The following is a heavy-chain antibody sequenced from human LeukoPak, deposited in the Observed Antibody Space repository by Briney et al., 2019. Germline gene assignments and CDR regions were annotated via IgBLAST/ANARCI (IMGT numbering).Heavy chain of an antibody. CDR2: IIPIFGTA. J-gene: IGHJ4*02. CDR1: GGTFSSYA. V-gene: IGHV1-69*05. D-gene: IGHD3-10*01. CDR3: AAGRSGSYPGY. Sequence: SVKVSCKASGGTFSSYAISWVRQAPGQGLEWMGGIIPIFGTANYAQEFQGRVTITTDESTSTAYIELSSLRSEDTAVYYCAAGRSGSYPGYWGQGTLVTVSS.